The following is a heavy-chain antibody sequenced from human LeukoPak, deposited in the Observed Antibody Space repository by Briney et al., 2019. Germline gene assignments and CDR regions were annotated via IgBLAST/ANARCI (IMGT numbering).Heavy chain of an antibody. CDR2: IYGGGNI. CDR3: ARERESHDYGDLPDY. Sequence: GGSLRLSCAASGFTVSSNYMNWVRQAPGKGLEWVSVIYGGGNIYYADSVKGRFTISRDNAKNSLYLQMNSLRAEDTAVYYCARERESHDYGDLPDYWGQGTLVTVSS. J-gene: IGHJ4*02. D-gene: IGHD4-17*01. V-gene: IGHV3-53*01. CDR1: GFTVSSNY.